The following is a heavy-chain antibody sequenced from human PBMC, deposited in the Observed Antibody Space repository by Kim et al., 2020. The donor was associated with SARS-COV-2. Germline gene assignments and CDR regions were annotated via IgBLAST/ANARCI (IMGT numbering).Heavy chain of an antibody. V-gene: IGHV3-66*01. D-gene: IGHD3-16*01. Sequence: YYADAVKGRFTITRDHPKNTVYLQMNSLRAEDTAVYYCARDVFSINYFDYWGQGTLVSVSS. CDR3: ARDVFSINYFDY. J-gene: IGHJ4*02.